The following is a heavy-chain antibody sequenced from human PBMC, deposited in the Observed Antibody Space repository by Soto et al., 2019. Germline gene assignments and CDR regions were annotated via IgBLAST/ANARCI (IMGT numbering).Heavy chain of an antibody. J-gene: IGHJ4*02. CDR2: INHSGST. CDR1: GGSFSGYY. CDR3: ARGRGYSGYDLFDY. V-gene: IGHV4-34*01. D-gene: IGHD5-12*01. Sequence: QVQLQQWGAGLLKPSETLSLTCAVYGGSFSGYYWSWIRQPPGKGLEWIGEINHSGSTNYNPSLKGRVTISVDTSKNQFSLKLSSVTAADTAVYYCARGRGYSGYDLFDYWGQGTLVTVSS.